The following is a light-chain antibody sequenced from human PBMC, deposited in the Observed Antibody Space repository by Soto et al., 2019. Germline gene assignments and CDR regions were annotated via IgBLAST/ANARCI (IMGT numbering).Light chain of an antibody. Sequence: DIVMTQSPVTLSVSPGERATLSCRASQSVYSNLAWYQQKPGQAPRLLISGASARASGIPARFSGSGSGTEFTLTISSLQSEDFAVYYCQQYNNWPLTFGGGTKVDI. J-gene: IGKJ4*01. CDR3: QQYNNWPLT. V-gene: IGKV3-15*01. CDR1: QSVYSN. CDR2: GAS.